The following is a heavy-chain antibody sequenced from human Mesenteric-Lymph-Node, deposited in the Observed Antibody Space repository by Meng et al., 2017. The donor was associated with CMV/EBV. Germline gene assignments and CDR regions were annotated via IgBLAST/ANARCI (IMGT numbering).Heavy chain of an antibody. V-gene: IGHV3-23*03. J-gene: IGHJ4*02. CDR3: AKAVSSGYFDN. Sequence: LSLTCAASGFTFSGYALSWVRQAPGKGLECVSIVYSGGITTYYAESVKGRFTISRDDSKNTLYLQMNSLRGEDTAVYYCAKAVSSGYFDNWGQGNLVTVSS. CDR2: VYSGGITT. CDR1: GFTFSGYA. D-gene: IGHD3-22*01.